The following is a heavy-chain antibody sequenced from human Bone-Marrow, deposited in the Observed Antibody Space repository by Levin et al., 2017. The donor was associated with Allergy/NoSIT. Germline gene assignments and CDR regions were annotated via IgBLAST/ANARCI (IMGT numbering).Heavy chain of an antibody. CDR3: ARLPGTEKIFDF. Sequence: KVSCKASGYSFTRYWIGWVRQMPGKGLECMGIIYPRDSDTRYSPSFQGQVTISADKSGNTAYLQWSDLKASDTATYFCARLPGTEKIFDFWGQGTLVTVSS. J-gene: IGHJ4*02. V-gene: IGHV5-51*01. D-gene: IGHD1-1*01. CDR2: IYPRDSDT. CDR1: GYSFTRYW.